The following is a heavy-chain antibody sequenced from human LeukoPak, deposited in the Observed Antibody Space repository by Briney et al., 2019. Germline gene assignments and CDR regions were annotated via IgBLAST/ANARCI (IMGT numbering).Heavy chain of an antibody. D-gene: IGHD6-13*01. V-gene: IGHV3-30*03. CDR3: ATSIRSSWYGYFDY. CDR2: ISYDGSNK. J-gene: IGHJ4*02. CDR1: GFTFSSYG. Sequence: GRSLRLSCAASGFTFSSYGMHWVRQAPGKGLEWVAVISYDGSNKYYADSVKGRFTISRDNSKNTLYLQMNSLRAEDTAVYYCATSIRSSWYGYFDYWGQGTLVTVSS.